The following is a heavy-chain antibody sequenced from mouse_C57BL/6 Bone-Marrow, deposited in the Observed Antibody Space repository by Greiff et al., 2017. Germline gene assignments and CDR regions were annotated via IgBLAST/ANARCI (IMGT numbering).Heavy chain of an antibody. J-gene: IGHJ1*03. V-gene: IGHV1-55*01. Sequence: QVQLKQPRAELVKPGASVKMSCKASGYTFTSYWITWVKQRPGQGLEWIGDIYPGSGSTNYNEKFKSKATLTVDTSSSTAYMQLSSLTSEDSAVYYCARYYGNYDWYFDVWGTGTTVTVSS. CDR3: ARYYGNYDWYFDV. CDR2: IYPGSGST. D-gene: IGHD2-1*01. CDR1: GYTFTSYW.